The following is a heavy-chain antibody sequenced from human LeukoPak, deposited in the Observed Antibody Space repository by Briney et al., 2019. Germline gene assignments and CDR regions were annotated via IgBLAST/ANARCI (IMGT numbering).Heavy chain of an antibody. D-gene: IGHD3-22*01. CDR2: ISGSGDST. V-gene: IGHV3-23*01. Sequence: GGSLRLSCAASGFTFSSSTMSWVRQAPGKGLEWVSSISGSGDSTWYADSVKGRFTISRDNAKNSLYLQMNSLRDEDTAVYYCARDRDSSGYYDGFDYWGQGTLVTVSS. CDR1: GFTFSSST. CDR3: ARDRDSSGYYDGFDY. J-gene: IGHJ4*02.